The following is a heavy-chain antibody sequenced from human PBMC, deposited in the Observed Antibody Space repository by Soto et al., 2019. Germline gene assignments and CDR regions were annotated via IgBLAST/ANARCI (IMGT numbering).Heavy chain of an antibody. Sequence: PGGSLRLSCAASGFTFSSYAMHWVRQAPGKGLEWVAVISYDGSNKYYADSVKGRFTISRDNSKNTLYLQMNSLRAEDTAVYYCASKRYDSSGYSDYWGQGTLVTVSS. CDR2: ISYDGSNK. CDR1: GFTFSSYA. CDR3: ASKRYDSSGYSDY. D-gene: IGHD3-22*01. J-gene: IGHJ4*02. V-gene: IGHV3-30-3*01.